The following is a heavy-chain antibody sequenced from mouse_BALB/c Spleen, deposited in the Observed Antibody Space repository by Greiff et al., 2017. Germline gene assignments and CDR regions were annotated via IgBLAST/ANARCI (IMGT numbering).Heavy chain of an antibody. CDR1: GYTFTDYE. D-gene: IGHD2-3*01. Sequence: QVQLQQSGAELVRPGASVTLSCKASGYTFTDYEMHWVKQTPVHGLEWIGAIDPETGGTAYNQKFKGKATLTADKSSSTAYMELRSLTSEDSAVYYCTRDDGYWFAYWGQGTLVTVSA. J-gene: IGHJ3*01. CDR3: TRDDGYWFAY. CDR2: IDPETGGT. V-gene: IGHV1-15*01.